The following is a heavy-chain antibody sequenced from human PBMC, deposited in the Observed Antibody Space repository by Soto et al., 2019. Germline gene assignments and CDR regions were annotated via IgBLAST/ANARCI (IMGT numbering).Heavy chain of an antibody. Sequence: ASVKVSCKASGGTFSSYAFSWVRQAPGQGLEWMGGIFPIFGTANYAQNFQGRVTITADESTSTSYMELSSLRSEDAAVYYWALPSGVDTAIVQGYYFDYWGQGTLVTVS. CDR2: IFPIFGTA. D-gene: IGHD5-18*01. CDR1: GGTFSSYA. CDR3: ALPSGVDTAIVQGYYFDY. J-gene: IGHJ4*02. V-gene: IGHV1-69*13.